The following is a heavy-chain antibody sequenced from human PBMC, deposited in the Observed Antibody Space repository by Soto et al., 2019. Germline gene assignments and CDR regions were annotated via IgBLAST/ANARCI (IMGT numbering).Heavy chain of an antibody. D-gene: IGHD2-2*01. CDR2: INHSGST. V-gene: IGHV4-34*01. J-gene: IGHJ6*03. CDR1: GGSFSGYY. CDR3: ARGVVPAANDYYYYYMDV. Sequence: QVQLQQWGAGLLKPSETLSLTCAVYGGSFSGYYWSWIRQPPGKGLEWMGAINHSGSTNYNPSLKSRVTISVDTSKNQFSLKLSSVTAADTAVYYCARGVVPAANDYYYYYMDVWGKGTTVTVSS.